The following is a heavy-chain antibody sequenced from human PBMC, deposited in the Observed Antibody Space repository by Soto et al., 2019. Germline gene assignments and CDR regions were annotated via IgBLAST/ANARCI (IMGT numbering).Heavy chain of an antibody. D-gene: IGHD3-22*01. Sequence: QVQLVQSGAEVKKPGASVKVSCKASGYTFTSYYMHWVRQAPGQGLEWMGIINPSGGSTSYAQKCQGRVTMTRDTSTSTVYMELSSLRSEDTAVYYCTRDTRIRDYYDSSGYPDALDIWGQGTMVTVSS. CDR1: GYTFTSYY. V-gene: IGHV1-46*03. CDR3: TRDTRIRDYYDSSGYPDALDI. CDR2: INPSGGST. J-gene: IGHJ3*02.